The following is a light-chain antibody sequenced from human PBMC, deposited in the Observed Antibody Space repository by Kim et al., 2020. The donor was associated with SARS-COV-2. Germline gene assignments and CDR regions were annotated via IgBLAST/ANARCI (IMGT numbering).Light chain of an antibody. CDR3: QVWDSSSDHVV. Sequence: SYELTQPPSVSVAPGKTARITCGGNNIGSKSVHWYLQKPGQAPVLVIYYDSDRPSGIPERFSGSNSGNTATLTISRVEAGDEADYYCQVWDSSSDHVVFGGGTQLTVL. CDR2: YDS. V-gene: IGLV3-21*04. J-gene: IGLJ2*01. CDR1: NIGSKS.